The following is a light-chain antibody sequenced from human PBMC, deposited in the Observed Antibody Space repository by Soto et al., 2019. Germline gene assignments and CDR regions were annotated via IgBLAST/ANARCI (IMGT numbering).Light chain of an antibody. CDR2: GAS. J-gene: IGKJ1*01. V-gene: IGKV3-20*01. CDR1: QSVSSNY. CDR3: QQYGSSPQT. Sequence: IVLTQSPGTLSLSPGKRATLSCRASQSVSSNYLAWYQHKPGQAPRLLIYGASGRATGISDRFSGSGSGTDFTLTISRLEPEDFAVYYCQQYGSSPQTFGQGTKVDIK.